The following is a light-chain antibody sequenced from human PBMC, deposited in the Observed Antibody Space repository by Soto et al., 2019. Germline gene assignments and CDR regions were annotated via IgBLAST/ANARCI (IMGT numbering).Light chain of an antibody. CDR1: QSLITW. J-gene: IGKJ4*01. V-gene: IGKV1-5*03. CDR2: KAS. CDR3: QQYNAYPLT. Sequence: DIQMTQSPTTLSASVVDRVTITCRASQSLITWLAWYQQKPGKAPKLLIHKASSLGSGVPSRFSGSGSGTEFTLTISSLQPDDFATYYCQQYNAYPLTFDGGTKVEIK.